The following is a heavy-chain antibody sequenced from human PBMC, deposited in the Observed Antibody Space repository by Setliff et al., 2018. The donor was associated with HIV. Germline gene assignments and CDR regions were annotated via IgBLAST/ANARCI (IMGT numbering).Heavy chain of an antibody. CDR2: LYPGGSA. Sequence: GGSLRLSCTASRLTLSSNYMTWVRQSPGKGLEWVSTLYPGGSAYYADSIKGRFTISRENAKNTLYLQMDSLRSEDTAVYFCAKLTRLKASFPTDYLDPWGQGILVTV. V-gene: IGHV3-66*02. CDR3: AKLTRLKASFPTDYLDP. J-gene: IGHJ5*02. D-gene: IGHD4-17*01. CDR1: RLTLSSNY.